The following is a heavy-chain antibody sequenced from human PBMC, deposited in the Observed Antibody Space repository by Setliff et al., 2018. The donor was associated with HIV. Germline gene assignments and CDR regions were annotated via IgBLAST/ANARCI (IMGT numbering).Heavy chain of an antibody. CDR2: ISPDNGAA. V-gene: IGHV1-2*06. Sequence: VASVKVSCKASGYIFTTYALNWVRQAPGQGLEWIGRISPDNGAAEYAPQFQGRVIMTVDTSISTAYLEIPRLTSDDAAVYYCALPRVFDSFHVWGQGTMVTVSS. CDR1: GYIFTTYA. CDR3: ALPRVFDSFHV. J-gene: IGHJ3*01.